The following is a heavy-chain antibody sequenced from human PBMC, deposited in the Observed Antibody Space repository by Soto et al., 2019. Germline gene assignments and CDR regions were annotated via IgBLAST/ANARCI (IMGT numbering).Heavy chain of an antibody. CDR3: ARQRSTTVTTRYYFDY. J-gene: IGHJ4*02. D-gene: IGHD4-17*01. CDR1: GGSISSYY. CDR2: IYYSGST. Sequence: PSETLSLTCTVSGGSISSYYWSWIRQPPGKGLEWIGYIYYSGSTNYNPSLKSRVTISVDTSKNQFSLKLSSVTAADTAVYYCARQRSTTVTTRYYFDYWGQGTPVTVSS. V-gene: IGHV4-59*08.